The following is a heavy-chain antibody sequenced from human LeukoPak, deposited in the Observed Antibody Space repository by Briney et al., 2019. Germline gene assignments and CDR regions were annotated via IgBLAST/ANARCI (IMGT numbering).Heavy chain of an antibody. CDR3: ARRAGGYSHPYDY. D-gene: IGHD4-23*01. J-gene: IGHJ4*02. CDR1: GYSISSGYY. V-gene: IGHV4-38-2*02. Sequence: SETLSLTCTVSGYSISSGYYWGWIRQPPGKGLERIGSIYHSGSTYYNPSLKSRVTISVDTSKNQFSLKLSSVTAADTAVYYCARRAGGYSHPYDYWGQGILVTVSS. CDR2: IYHSGST.